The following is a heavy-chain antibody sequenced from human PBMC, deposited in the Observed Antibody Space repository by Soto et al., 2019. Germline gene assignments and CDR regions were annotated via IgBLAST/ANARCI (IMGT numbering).Heavy chain of an antibody. V-gene: IGHV3-9*01. D-gene: IGHD4-4*01. CDR2: ITGNSANV. CDR3: AKEEGLTTDYMDV. CDR1: GFTFDKYA. J-gene: IGHJ6*03. Sequence: EVQLVESGGDLVQPGRSLRLSCAASGFTFDKYAMHWVRQAPGKGLEWVSGITGNSANVGYADSVKGRFTISRDNAKNSLYLQMKNLRPEDTALYYCAKEEGLTTDYMDVWGKGTTVTVSS.